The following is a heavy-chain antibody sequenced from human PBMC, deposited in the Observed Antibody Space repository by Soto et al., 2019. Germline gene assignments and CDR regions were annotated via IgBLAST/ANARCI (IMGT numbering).Heavy chain of an antibody. J-gene: IGHJ5*02. CDR1: GYTFTNYY. D-gene: IGHD3-22*01. Sequence: ASVKVSCKASGYTFTNYYITWVRQAPGQGLEWMGWINPKTGATNYAQRFQGRVTLTRDTSITTAYMDLSSLRSDDTATYYCAKTYDGSGQPSHWFAPWGQGTPVTVSS. CDR3: AKTYDGSGQPSHWFAP. CDR2: INPKTGAT. V-gene: IGHV1-2*02.